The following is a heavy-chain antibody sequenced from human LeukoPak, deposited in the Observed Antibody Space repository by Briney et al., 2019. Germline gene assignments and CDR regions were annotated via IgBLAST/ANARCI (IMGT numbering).Heavy chain of an antibody. Sequence: SETLSLTWTFCGGFIISSTYYWRWIRQPPGKALEWIANIYYSGITAYNPSLKSRVTISVDMPNNQFSLELASVPAADTAVYYCARLSSVTYYRGDSCSRGAFDYWGQGTLVTVSS. D-gene: IGHD2-15*01. V-gene: IGHV4-39*01. CDR1: GGFIISSTYY. CDR2: IYYSGIT. J-gene: IGHJ4*02. CDR3: ARLSSVTYYRGDSCSRGAFDY.